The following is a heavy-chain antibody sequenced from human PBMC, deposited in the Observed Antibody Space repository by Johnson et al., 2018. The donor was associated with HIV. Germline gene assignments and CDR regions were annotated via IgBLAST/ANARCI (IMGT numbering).Heavy chain of an antibody. CDR1: GFPFSRYG. CDR3: AKGGADYSDSRGYSENYAFDI. V-gene: IGHV3-30*18. Sequence: QMLLVESGGGLVQPWRSFRLPCAPSGFPFSRYGMHCVRQAPGKGLEWVAVISSDGSNQYYADSSKGRFTISRDTSKNTLYLQMHSLSAEDTAVYYCAKGGADYSDSRGYSENYAFDIWGQGTMVTVSS. J-gene: IGHJ3*02. CDR2: ISSDGSNQ. D-gene: IGHD3-22*01.